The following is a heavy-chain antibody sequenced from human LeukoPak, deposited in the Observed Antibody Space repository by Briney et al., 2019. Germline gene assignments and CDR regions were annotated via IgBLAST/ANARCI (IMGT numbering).Heavy chain of an antibody. CDR2: VYYSGST. D-gene: IGHD6-6*01. CDR3: ARDSPYSTSPMFDS. J-gene: IGHJ4*02. CDR1: GGSISSYY. V-gene: IGHV4-59*01. Sequence: SETLSLICTVSGGSISSYYWSWIRQPPGKGLEWIGYVYYSGSTYYNPSLRSRVTISVDTSKSHFSLKLNSVTAADTAMYYRARDSPYSTSPMFDSWGQGTLVTVSS.